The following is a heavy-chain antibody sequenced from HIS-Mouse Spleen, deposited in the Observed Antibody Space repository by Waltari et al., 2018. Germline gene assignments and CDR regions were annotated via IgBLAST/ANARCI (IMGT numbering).Heavy chain of an antibody. V-gene: IGHV3-30*18. CDR3: AKGVTADFDY. CDR1: GFTFSSYG. Sequence: QVQLVESGGGVVQPGRSLRLSCAASGFTFSSYGMHWGRQAPGKGREWVAVISYDGSNKYYADSVKGRFTISRDKSKNTLYLQLNSLRAEDTAVYYCAKGVTADFDYWGQGTLVTVSS. D-gene: IGHD2-21*02. CDR2: ISYDGSNK. J-gene: IGHJ4*02.